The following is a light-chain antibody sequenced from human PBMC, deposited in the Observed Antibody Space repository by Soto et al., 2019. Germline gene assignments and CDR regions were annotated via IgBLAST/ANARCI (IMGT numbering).Light chain of an antibody. J-gene: IGKJ1*01. CDR3: QHYDLYWT. CDR1: QTIDKK. V-gene: IGKV1-5*01. Sequence: DIQPTRSPSMQSASVGDRVTITCRASQTIDKKLAWYQQKPGKAPRLLIFDASTLETGVPLRFSGSGSGTEFSRSIHSLQPEDFGTYFCQHYDLYWTLGQATKVDIK. CDR2: DAS.